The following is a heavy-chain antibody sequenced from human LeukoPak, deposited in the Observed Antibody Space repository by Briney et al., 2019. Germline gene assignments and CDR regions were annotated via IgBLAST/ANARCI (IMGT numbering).Heavy chain of an antibody. CDR1: GFSVNTNY. Sequence: PGGSLRLSCAASGFSVNTNYMTWVRQAPGKGLEWVSAISGSGGSTYYADSVKGRFTISRDNSKNTLYLQMNSLRAEDMAVYYCAKPPRAYSSSRYYFDYWGQGTLVTVSS. CDR2: ISGSGGST. D-gene: IGHD6-13*01. CDR3: AKPPRAYSSSRYYFDY. J-gene: IGHJ4*02. V-gene: IGHV3-23*01.